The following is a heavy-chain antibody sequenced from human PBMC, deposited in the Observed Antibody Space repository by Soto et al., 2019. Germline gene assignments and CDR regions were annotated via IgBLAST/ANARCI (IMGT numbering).Heavy chain of an antibody. D-gene: IGHD2-2*01. CDR1: GFTFSSDG. CDR2: IWYDGSNK. CDR3: ARDYYWISTSCYLLSYYYGIDV. J-gene: IGHJ6*02. V-gene: IGHV3-33*01. Sequence: QVQLVESGGGVVQPGRSLRLSCAASGFTFSSDGMHWVRQAPGKGLEWVAVIWYDGSNKYYADSVKGRFTISRDNSKNTLYLQMNSLRAEHTAVYYCARDYYWISTSCYLLSYYYGIDVWGQGTTVTVSS.